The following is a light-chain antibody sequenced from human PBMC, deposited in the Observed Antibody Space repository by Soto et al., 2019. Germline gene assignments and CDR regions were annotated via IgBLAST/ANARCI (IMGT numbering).Light chain of an antibody. J-gene: IGKJ2*01. CDR1: ESVNSN. CDR3: QQYGGVPYT. Sequence: EIVMTQSPATLSLSPGERATLSCGASESVNSNLAWYQQKPGQAPRLLIFAASTRATGIPARFSGSGSGTDFTLTISRLEPEDFAIYYCQQYGGVPYTFGQGTKVDIK. V-gene: IGKV3-15*01. CDR2: AAS.